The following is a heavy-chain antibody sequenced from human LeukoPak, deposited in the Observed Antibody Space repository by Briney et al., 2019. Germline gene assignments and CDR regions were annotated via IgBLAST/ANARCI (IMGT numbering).Heavy chain of an antibody. CDR2: ISGSAHKI. J-gene: IGHJ4*02. CDR1: GFTFSYYA. V-gene: IGHV3-23*01. CDR3: AGRPTGYSSGYVY. Sequence: GSLRLSCVVSGFTFSYYAMSWVRQAPEKGLGWVSVISGSAHKIRYADSVKGRFTISRDNSENTVYLQMNNLRAEDTALYYCAGRPTGYSSGYVYWGQGALVTVSS. D-gene: IGHD5-18*01.